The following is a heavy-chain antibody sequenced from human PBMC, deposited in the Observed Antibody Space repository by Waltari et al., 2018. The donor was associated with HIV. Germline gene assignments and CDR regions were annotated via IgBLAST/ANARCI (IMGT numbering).Heavy chain of an antibody. V-gene: IGHV1-24*01. CDR3: ATASGRWLQYNGFDY. J-gene: IGHJ4*02. CDR1: GYTLTELS. CDR2: FETADGEP. D-gene: IGHD3-10*01. Sequence: QVQLVQSGAEVKKPGASVKVSCKVSGYTLTELSMHWVRQAPGKGLGWRGGFETADGEPIYAQKIHGRVTMTEDTSTDTAYMELSSLRSEDTAVYYCATASGRWLQYNGFDYWGQGTLVTVSS.